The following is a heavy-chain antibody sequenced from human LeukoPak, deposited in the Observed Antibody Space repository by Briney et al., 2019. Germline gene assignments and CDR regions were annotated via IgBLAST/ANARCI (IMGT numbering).Heavy chain of an antibody. V-gene: IGHV3-74*01. J-gene: IGHJ4*02. CDR3: AKDPIFSGSYGVFDY. Sequence: GGSLRLSCAASGFTFSSYWMHWVRQAPGKGLVWVSRISSDGISTNYADSAEGRFTISRDNSKNTLYLQMNSLRAGDTAVYYCAKDPIFSGSYGVFDYWGLGTLATVSS. CDR2: ISSDGIST. D-gene: IGHD1-26*01. CDR1: GFTFSSYW.